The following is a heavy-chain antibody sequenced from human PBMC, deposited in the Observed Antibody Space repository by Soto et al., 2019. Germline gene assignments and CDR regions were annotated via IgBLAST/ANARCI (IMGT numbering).Heavy chain of an antibody. D-gene: IGHD6-13*01. CDR2: ISSGGAYI. Sequence: EVQLVESGGGLVKPGGSLRLSCAASGFTFSSYNMNWVRQAPGKGLEWVSSISSGGAYIKYADSVKGRFTISRDTAKSSLYLQMNSLRVEDTAVYYCARDSSSWSIWFDPWGQGTLVTVSS. CDR1: GFTFSSYN. V-gene: IGHV3-21*01. J-gene: IGHJ5*02. CDR3: ARDSSSWSIWFDP.